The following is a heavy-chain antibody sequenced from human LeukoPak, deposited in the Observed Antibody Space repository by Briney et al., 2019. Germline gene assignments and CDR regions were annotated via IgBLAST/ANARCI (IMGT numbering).Heavy chain of an antibody. CDR3: ARQSLHFRYDSSGYYPLDY. V-gene: IGHV4-59*08. CDR2: IYYSGST. J-gene: IGHJ4*02. Sequence: PSETLSLTCTVSGGSISSYYWSWIRQPPGKGLEWIGYIYYSGSTNYNPSLKSRVTISVDTSKNQFSLKLSSVTAADTAVYYCARQSLHFRYDSSGYYPLDYWGQGTLVTVSS. CDR1: GGSISSYY. D-gene: IGHD3-22*01.